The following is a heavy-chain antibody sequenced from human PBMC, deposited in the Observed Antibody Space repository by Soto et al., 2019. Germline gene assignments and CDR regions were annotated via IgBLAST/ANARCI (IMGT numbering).Heavy chain of an antibody. J-gene: IGHJ6*02. CDR3: AREGAAPYYYYGMDV. CDR2: IYYTGST. V-gene: IGHV4-31*03. CDR1: GGSISSGGYF. D-gene: IGHD6-6*01. Sequence: QVQLQESGPGLVKPSQTLSLTCTVSGGSISSGGYFWSWIRQHPGKVLAWIGFIYYTGSTYYNPSIKSRVTISVDTSKNQFSLKLSSVTAADTAVYYCAREGAAPYYYYGMDVWGQGTTVTVSS.